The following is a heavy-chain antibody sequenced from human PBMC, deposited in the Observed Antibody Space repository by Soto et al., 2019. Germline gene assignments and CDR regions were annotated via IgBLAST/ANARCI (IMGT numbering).Heavy chain of an antibody. V-gene: IGHV3-73*02. CDR1: GFIFSDSA. J-gene: IGHJ4*02. D-gene: IGHD2-15*01. CDR2: IRAKTNNYAT. CDR3: IRLEESGCSGDRCYSGFDH. Sequence: EVQLVESGGGLVQPGGSLKLSCAASGFIFSDSAVHWVRQASGKGLEWVGRIRAKTNNYATAYVASVQGRFTVSRDDSNNTAYLQISSLRTQDTAMYYCIRLEESGCSGDRCYSGFDHWGQGTLVTVSS.